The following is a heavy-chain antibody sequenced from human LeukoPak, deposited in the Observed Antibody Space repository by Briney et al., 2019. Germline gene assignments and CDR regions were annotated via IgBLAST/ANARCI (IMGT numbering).Heavy chain of an antibody. D-gene: IGHD6-13*01. CDR1: GFTFSSYS. J-gene: IGHJ5*02. CDR2: ISGSGGST. CDR3: AKDQGSVAAAVSWFDP. Sequence: GGSLRLSCAASGFTFSSYSMNWVRQAPGKGLEWVSAISGSGGSTYYADSVKGRFTISRDNSKNTLYLQMNSLRAEDTAVYYCAKDQGSVAAAVSWFDPWGQGTLVTVSS. V-gene: IGHV3-23*01.